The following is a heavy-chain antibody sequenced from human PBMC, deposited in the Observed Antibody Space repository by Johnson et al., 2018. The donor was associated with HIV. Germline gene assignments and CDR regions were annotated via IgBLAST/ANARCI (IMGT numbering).Heavy chain of an antibody. CDR1: GFTFDDYA. V-gene: IGHV3-9*01. CDR2: ISWNSGSI. Sequence: EVLLLESGGGVVQPGRSLRLSCAASGFTFDDYAMHWVRQAPGKGLEWVSGISWNSGSIGYADSVKGRFTTSRDNAKNSLYLQMNSLRAEDTALYYCANLFRGDWGFDAFDIWGQGTMVTVSS. D-gene: IGHD7-27*01. CDR3: ANLFRGDWGFDAFDI. J-gene: IGHJ3*02.